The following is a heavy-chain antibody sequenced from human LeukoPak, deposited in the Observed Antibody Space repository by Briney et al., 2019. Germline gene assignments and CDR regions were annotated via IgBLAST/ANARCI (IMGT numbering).Heavy chain of an antibody. CDR3: AGDADTINWFFF. CDR2: ISYSGST. CDR1: SDSFSRRTSY. V-gene: IGHV4-39*07. D-gene: IGHD2-2*01. J-gene: IGHJ5*01. Sequence: SETLSLTCTASSDSFSRRTSYWGWLRQPPGTGLEWIGSISYSGSTSYNPSLKSRVTISVDMSKSQFSLKLTSVTAADTAVYYCAGDADTINWFFFWGQGTLVTVSS.